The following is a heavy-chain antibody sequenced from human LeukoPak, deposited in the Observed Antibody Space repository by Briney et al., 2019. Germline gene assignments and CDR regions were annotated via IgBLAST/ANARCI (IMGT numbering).Heavy chain of an antibody. CDR1: GPTLSKHW. J-gene: IGHJ4*02. Sequence: GGSLRLSCAASGPTLSKHWMTWVRQAPGKGLECVAIIKQDGSEKYYVNSVKGRFTISRDNAKNSLYLQMNSLRVEDTAVYYCGREWAVDFWGQGTLVTVSS. V-gene: IGHV3-7*01. CDR3: GREWAVDF. CDR2: IKQDGSEK.